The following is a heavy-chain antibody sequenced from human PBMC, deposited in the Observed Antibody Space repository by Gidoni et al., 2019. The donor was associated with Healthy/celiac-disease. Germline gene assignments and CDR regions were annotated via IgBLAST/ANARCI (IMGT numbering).Heavy chain of an antibody. CDR2: ISYDGSNK. D-gene: IGHD6-13*01. J-gene: IGHJ5*02. CDR3: ARDDGIAAAGSTYNWFDP. V-gene: IGHV3-30*01. CDR1: GFTVRSYA. Sequence: QVQLVESAGGGLQPGSSLGLTCAASGFTVRSYAMHWVRQAPGKGLEWVAVISYDGSNKYYADSVKGRFTISRDNSKNTLYLQMNSLRAEDTAVYYCARDDGIAAAGSTYNWFDPWGQGTLVTVSS.